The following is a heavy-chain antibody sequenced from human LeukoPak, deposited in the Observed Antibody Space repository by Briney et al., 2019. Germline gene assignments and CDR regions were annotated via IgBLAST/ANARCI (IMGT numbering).Heavy chain of an antibody. V-gene: IGHV4-39*07. CDR3: ARESTDYYDSSGYLI. D-gene: IGHD3-22*01. CDR1: GVSISSSNSY. CDR2: IYYTGNT. J-gene: IGHJ4*02. Sequence: SETLSLTCTVSGVSISSSNSYWGWIRQPPGKGLEWIGSIYYTGNTYYNASLKSRVTISVDTSKNQFSLKLSSVTAADTAVYYCARESTDYYDSSGYLIWGQGTLVTVSS.